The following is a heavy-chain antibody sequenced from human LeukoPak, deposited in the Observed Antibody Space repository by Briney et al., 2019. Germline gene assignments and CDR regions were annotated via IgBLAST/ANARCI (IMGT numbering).Heavy chain of an antibody. CDR3: ARVNYYDSSGYDAFDI. J-gene: IGHJ3*02. Sequence: ASVKVSCKASGYTFTSYGISWVRQAPGQGLEWMGWISAYNGNTNYAQKLQGRVTMTTDTSTSTAYMELGSLRSDDTAVYYCARVNYYDSSGYDAFDIWGQGTMVTVSS. V-gene: IGHV1-18*01. CDR1: GYTFTSYG. CDR2: ISAYNGNT. D-gene: IGHD3-22*01.